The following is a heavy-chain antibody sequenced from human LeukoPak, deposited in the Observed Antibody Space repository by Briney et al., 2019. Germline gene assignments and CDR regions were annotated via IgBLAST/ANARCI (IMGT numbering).Heavy chain of an antibody. J-gene: IGHJ4*02. Sequence: PGGSLRLSCAAFGFTVSTNYMSWVRQAPGKGLEWVSVIYSGGITYYAASVKGRFTISRDNSKNTLSLQMNSLRAEDTAVYYCARHSGGDSYGYYFDYWGQGTLVTVSS. V-gene: IGHV3-66*04. CDR2: IYSGGIT. CDR1: GFTVSTNY. D-gene: IGHD2-21*01. CDR3: ARHSGGDSYGYYFDY.